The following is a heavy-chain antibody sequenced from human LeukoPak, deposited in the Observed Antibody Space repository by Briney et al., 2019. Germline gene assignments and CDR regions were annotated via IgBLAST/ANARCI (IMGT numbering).Heavy chain of an antibody. V-gene: IGHV3-7*03. CDR2: IKQDGSEK. J-gene: IGHJ4*02. Sequence: PGGSLRLSCAASGFSFSNYWMNWVRQAPGRGLEWVANIKQDGSEKYYVDSVKGRFTTSRDNAKNSLYLQMNSLRAEDTAVYYCASGGYSFGYWGQGTLVTVSS. CDR3: ASGGYSFGY. CDR1: GFSFSNYW. D-gene: IGHD5-18*01.